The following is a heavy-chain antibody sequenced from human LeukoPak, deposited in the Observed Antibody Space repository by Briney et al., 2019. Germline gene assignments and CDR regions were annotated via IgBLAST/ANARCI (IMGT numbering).Heavy chain of an antibody. CDR2: ISSSSSYI. CDR3: ARSGQQLAGLGYFDY. Sequence: GGSLRLSCAASGFAFSDYFMAWIRQAPGKGLEWVSYISSSSSYISYADSVKGRFTISRDNSKKSLDLQMNSLRVDDTAVYYCARSGQQLAGLGYFDYWGQGTLVTVPS. CDR1: GFAFSDYF. V-gene: IGHV3-11*03. D-gene: IGHD6-13*01. J-gene: IGHJ4*02.